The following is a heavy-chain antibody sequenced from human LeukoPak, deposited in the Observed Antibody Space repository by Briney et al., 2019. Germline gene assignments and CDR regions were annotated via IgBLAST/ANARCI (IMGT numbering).Heavy chain of an antibody. Sequence: SETLSLTCAVYGGSFSGYYWSWIRQPPGKGLEWIGEINHSGSTNYNPSLKSRVTISVDTSKNQLSLKLSSVTAADTAVYYCAGIRSYYDYVWGSYRYNTIFDYWGQGTLVTVSS. V-gene: IGHV4-34*01. CDR3: AGIRSYYDYVWGSYRYNTIFDY. D-gene: IGHD3-16*02. CDR2: INHSGST. CDR1: GGSFSGYY. J-gene: IGHJ4*02.